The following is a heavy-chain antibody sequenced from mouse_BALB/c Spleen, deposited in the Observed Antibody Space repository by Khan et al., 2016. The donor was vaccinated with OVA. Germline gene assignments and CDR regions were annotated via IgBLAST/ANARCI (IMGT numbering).Heavy chain of an antibody. CDR2: IWRGGST. D-gene: IGHD1-1*01. Sequence: VQLVESGPGLVQPSQSLSITCTVSGFSLTSYGVHWVRQSPGKGLEWLGVIWRGGSTDYNAAFMSRLTITKDNSKSQVFFKMNSLQADDTAIYCGAKKITTVVCYAMDYWGQGTSVTVSS. CDR3: AKKITTVVCYAMDY. V-gene: IGHV2-5*01. J-gene: IGHJ4*01. CDR1: GFSLTSYG.